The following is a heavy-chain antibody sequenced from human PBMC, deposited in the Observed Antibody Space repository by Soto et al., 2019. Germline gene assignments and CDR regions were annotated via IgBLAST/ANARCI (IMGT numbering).Heavy chain of an antibody. Sequence: PGESLKISCKGSGYSFTSYWISWVRQMPGKGLEWMGRIDPSDSYTNYSPSFQGHVTISADKSISTAYLQWSSLKASDTAMYYCARLVVEVDSSSYYYYYGMDVWGQGTTVTVSS. V-gene: IGHV5-10-1*01. CDR3: ARLVVEVDSSSYYYYYGMDV. CDR1: GYSFTSYW. J-gene: IGHJ6*02. CDR2: IDPSDSYT. D-gene: IGHD6-6*01.